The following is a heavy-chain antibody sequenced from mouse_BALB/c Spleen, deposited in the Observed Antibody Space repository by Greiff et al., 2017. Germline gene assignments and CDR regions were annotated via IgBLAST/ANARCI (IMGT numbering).Heavy chain of an antibody. V-gene: IGHV2-6-4*01. CDR2: IWGGGST. Sequence: VQVVESGPGLVAPSQSLSITCTVSGFSLSRYSVHWVRQPPGKGLEWLGMIWGGGSTDYNSALKSRLSISKDNSKSQVFLKMNSLQTDDTAMYYCARNGAYGSSSPDYWGQGTTLTVSS. CDR1: GFSLSRYS. CDR3: ARNGAYGSSSPDY. J-gene: IGHJ2*01. D-gene: IGHD1-1*01.